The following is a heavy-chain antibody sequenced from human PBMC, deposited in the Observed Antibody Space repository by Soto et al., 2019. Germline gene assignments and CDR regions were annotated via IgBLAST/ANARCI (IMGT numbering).Heavy chain of an antibody. J-gene: IGHJ4*02. CDR2: ISTDGTNQ. V-gene: IGHV3-30-3*01. Sequence: GGSLRLYCMASGVNFNAYGMHWVRQAPGKGLEWVAVISTDGTNQHHADSVKGRFTISRDNFKNTLYLQMNSLRPEDTAVYFCAVGGGDLSLTPFDYWGQGTLVTVSS. CDR3: AVGGGDLSLTPFDY. D-gene: IGHD3-16*02. CDR1: GVNFNAYG.